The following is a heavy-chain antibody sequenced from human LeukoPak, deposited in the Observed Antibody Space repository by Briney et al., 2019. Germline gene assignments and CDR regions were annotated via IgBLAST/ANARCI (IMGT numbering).Heavy chain of an antibody. CDR2: IWYDGSNK. Sequence: GGSLRLSCAASGFTFSSYGMHWVRQAPGKGLEWVAVIWYDGSNKYYADSVKGRFTISRDNSKNTLYLQMNSLRAEDTAVYYCARAHYGNYYYYGMDVWGQGTTVTVSS. CDR1: GFTFSSYG. V-gene: IGHV3-33*01. D-gene: IGHD3-10*01. CDR3: ARAHYGNYYYYGMDV. J-gene: IGHJ6*02.